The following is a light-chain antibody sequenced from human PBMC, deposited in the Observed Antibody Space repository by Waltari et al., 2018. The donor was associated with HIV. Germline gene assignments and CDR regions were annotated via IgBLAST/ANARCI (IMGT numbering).Light chain of an antibody. CDR1: SSNIGSKF. J-gene: IGLJ2*01. CDR2: DNN. CDR3: STWDVSLGAGV. Sequence: QSVLTQPPSVSAAPGPEVTISCSGSSSNIGSKFVSWYQHVPGAAPKLLIYDNNKRPSGMPDRFSGSKSGTSVTLGITGLQTGDEADYYCSTWDVSLGAGVFGGGTKLTVL. V-gene: IGLV1-51*01.